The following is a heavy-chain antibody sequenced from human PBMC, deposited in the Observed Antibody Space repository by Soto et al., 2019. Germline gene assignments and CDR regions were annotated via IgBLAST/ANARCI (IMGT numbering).Heavy chain of an antibody. CDR3: ARGSGMGAQDGSFDI. CDR1: GGTFSSYA. CDR2: IIPIFGTA. D-gene: IGHD1-26*01. J-gene: IGHJ3*02. V-gene: IGHV1-69*06. Sequence: ASVKVSCKASGGTFSSYAISWVRQAPGQGLEWMGGIIPIFGTANYAQKFQGRVTITADKSTSTAYMELSSLRSEDTAVYYCARGSGMGAQDGSFDIWGKGTMVTVSS.